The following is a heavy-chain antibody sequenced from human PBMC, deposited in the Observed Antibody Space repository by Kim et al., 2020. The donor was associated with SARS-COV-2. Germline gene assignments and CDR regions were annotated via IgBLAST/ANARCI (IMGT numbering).Heavy chain of an antibody. Sequence: ASVKVSCKASGYTFTSYAMHWVRQAPGQRLEWMGWINAGNGNTKYSQKFQGRVTITRDTSASTAYMELSSLRSEDTAVYYCARDMFPSDTAMVSWFDPWGQGTLVTVSS. CDR3: ARDMFPSDTAMVSWFDP. J-gene: IGHJ5*02. CDR2: INAGNGNT. V-gene: IGHV1-3*01. D-gene: IGHD5-18*01. CDR1: GYTFTSYA.